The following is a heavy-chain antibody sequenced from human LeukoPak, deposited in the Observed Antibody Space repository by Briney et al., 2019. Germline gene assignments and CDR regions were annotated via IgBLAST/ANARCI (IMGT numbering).Heavy chain of an antibody. Sequence: SETLSLTCTVSGGSISSYYWSWIRQPPGKGLEWIGYIYYSGSTNYNPSLKSRVTISVDTSKNQFSLKLSSVTAADTAVYYCARHERDYVWGSYRGYFDYWGQGTLVTASS. D-gene: IGHD3-16*02. CDR3: ARHERDYVWGSYRGYFDY. CDR1: GGSISSYY. CDR2: IYYSGST. J-gene: IGHJ4*02. V-gene: IGHV4-59*08.